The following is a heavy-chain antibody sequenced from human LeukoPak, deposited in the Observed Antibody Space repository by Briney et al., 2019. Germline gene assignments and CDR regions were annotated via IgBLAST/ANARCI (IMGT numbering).Heavy chain of an antibody. CDR2: ISYDGNNQ. CDR1: GFTFRSNA. D-gene: IGHD1-26*01. CDR3: ARGQGEGGFDY. J-gene: IGHJ4*02. V-gene: IGHV3-30-3*01. Sequence: TGKSLRLSCAASGFTFRSNAMHWVRQAPGRGLDWVAVISYDGNNQDYAESVKGRFTLSRDISKNTLYLQMNSLRPEDTAVYCCARGQGEGGFDYWGQGTLVTVSS.